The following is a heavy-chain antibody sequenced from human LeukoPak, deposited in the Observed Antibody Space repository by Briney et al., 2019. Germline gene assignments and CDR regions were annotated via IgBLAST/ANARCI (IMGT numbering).Heavy chain of an antibody. CDR1: GFTVSRNY. J-gene: IGHJ4*02. Sequence: GGSLRLSCAASGFTVSRNYMTWDRQAPGKGLEWVSVIYSGGSTYYADSVRGRFTISRDISKNTLYLQMNSLRAEDTAVYFCARDFPGIAVAGTRPLDYWGQGTLVTVSS. V-gene: IGHV3-53*01. D-gene: IGHD6-19*01. CDR2: IYSGGST. CDR3: ARDFPGIAVAGTRPLDY.